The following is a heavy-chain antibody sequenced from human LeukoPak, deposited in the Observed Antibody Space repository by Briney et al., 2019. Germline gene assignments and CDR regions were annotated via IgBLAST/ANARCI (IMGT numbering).Heavy chain of an antibody. V-gene: IGHV3-30-3*02. D-gene: IGHD6-19*01. CDR1: GFTFSSYA. CDR3: AKRPHSSGWSIDY. J-gene: IGHJ4*02. Sequence: GGSLRLSCAASGFTFSSYAMHWVRQAPGKGLEWVAVISYDGSNKYYADSVKGRFTISRDNSKNTLYLQMNSLRAEDTAVYYCAKRPHSSGWSIDYWGQGTLVTVSS. CDR2: ISYDGSNK.